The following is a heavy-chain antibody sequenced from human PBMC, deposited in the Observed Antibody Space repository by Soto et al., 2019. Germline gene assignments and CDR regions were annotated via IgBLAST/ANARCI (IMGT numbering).Heavy chain of an antibody. CDR1: GFTFSNYA. Sequence: QVQLVESGGGVVQPGRSLRLSCAASGFTFSNYAFHWVRQAPGKGLEWVAVISSDGSHKNYADSVKGRFTISRDNSKNTLYLQVDSVRTEDTAVYYCARDGTVSTPSKNRYGMDVWGQGTTVTVSS. V-gene: IGHV3-30*04. J-gene: IGHJ6*02. CDR2: ISSDGSHK. CDR3: ARDGTVSTPSKNRYGMDV. D-gene: IGHD1-1*01.